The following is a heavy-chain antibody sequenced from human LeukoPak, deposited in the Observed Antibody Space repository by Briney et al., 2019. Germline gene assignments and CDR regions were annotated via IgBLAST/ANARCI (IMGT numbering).Heavy chain of an antibody. CDR3: ASLPWTHRKQWLVPYFDY. CDR1: GYSFTSYW. D-gene: IGHD6-19*01. Sequence: SGESLKISCKGSGYSFTSYWIGWVRQMPGKGLEWMGIIYPGDSDTRYSPSFQGQVTISADKSISTAYLQWSSLKASDTAMYYCASLPWTHRKQWLVPYFDYWGQGTLVTVSS. V-gene: IGHV5-51*01. CDR2: IYPGDSDT. J-gene: IGHJ4*02.